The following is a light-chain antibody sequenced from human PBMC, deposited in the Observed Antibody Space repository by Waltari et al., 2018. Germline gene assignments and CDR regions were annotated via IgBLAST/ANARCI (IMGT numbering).Light chain of an antibody. CDR1: QSVSTN. CDR3: QQYNDWPIT. CDR2: GAS. Sequence: EMVMTQSPGTLSVSPGARATLSCRPSQSVSTNLAWYQQNPGQAPRLLIYGASTRATGIPARFSGTGSGTEFTLTISSLQSEDFAVYYCQQYNDWPITFGPGTKVHIK. J-gene: IGKJ3*01. V-gene: IGKV3-15*01.